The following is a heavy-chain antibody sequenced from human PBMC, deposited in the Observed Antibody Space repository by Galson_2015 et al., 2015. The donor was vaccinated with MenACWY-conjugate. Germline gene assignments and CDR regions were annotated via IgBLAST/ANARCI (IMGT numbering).Heavy chain of an antibody. Sequence: SLRLSCAASGFTFSSYTMHWVRQAPGKGLEWVALISNDGTDKYYADSVKGRFTISRDNSKNTLYLQMDSLRAEDTAVYYCARGGGYCSNTLYMQLNSLRVEDTAVYYCAKDFTGQWTDKAFDYWGQGTRVTVSS. CDR3: ARGGGYCSNTLYMQLNSLRVEDTAVYYCAKDFTGQWTDKAFDY. J-gene: IGHJ4*02. CDR2: ISNDGTDK. D-gene: IGHD2-2*01. V-gene: IGHV3-30*04. CDR1: GFTFSSYT.